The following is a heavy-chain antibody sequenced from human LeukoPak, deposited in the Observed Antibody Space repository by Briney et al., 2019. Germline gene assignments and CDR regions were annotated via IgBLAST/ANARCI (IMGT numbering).Heavy chain of an antibody. CDR3: GRDDWGSLNY. Sequence: GGALRLSCAASGFTFSTSWMHWVRQAPGKGLVWVARINSDGSTTTHADSVKGRFTISRDNAKNTLYLQMNSLRAEDTAVYYCGRDDWGSLNYWGQGTLVTVSS. CDR2: INSDGSTT. V-gene: IGHV3-74*03. D-gene: IGHD7-27*01. J-gene: IGHJ4*02. CDR1: GFTFSTSW.